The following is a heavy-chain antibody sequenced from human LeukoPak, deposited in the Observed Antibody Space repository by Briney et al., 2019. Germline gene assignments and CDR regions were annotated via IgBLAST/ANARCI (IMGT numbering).Heavy chain of an antibody. Sequence: SETLSLTCTVSGGSISSYYWSWIRQPPGKGLEWIGYIYYSGSTNYNPSLKSRVTISVDTSKNQFSLKLSSVTAADTAVYYCARAYYYGSGSLDAFDTWGQGTMVTVSS. CDR2: IYYSGST. V-gene: IGHV4-59*01. D-gene: IGHD3-10*01. J-gene: IGHJ3*02. CDR3: ARAYYYGSGSLDAFDT. CDR1: GGSISSYY.